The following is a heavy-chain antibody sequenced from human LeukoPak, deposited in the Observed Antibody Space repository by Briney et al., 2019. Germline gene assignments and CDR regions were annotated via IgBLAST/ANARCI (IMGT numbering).Heavy chain of an antibody. Sequence: PSETLSLTCTVSGDSISSSSYYWGWIRQPPGGGLEWIGSIYYSGSTYYNPSLKSRVTISVDTSKNQFSLKLSSVTAADTAVYYCARHNDIVVVVAASDDAFDIWGQGTMVTVSS. CDR2: IYYSGST. J-gene: IGHJ3*02. D-gene: IGHD2-15*01. CDR3: ARHNDIVVVVAASDDAFDI. V-gene: IGHV4-39*01. CDR1: GDSISSSSYY.